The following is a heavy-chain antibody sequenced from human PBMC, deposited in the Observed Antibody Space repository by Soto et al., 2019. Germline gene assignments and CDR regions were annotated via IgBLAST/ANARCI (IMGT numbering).Heavy chain of an antibody. Sequence: QVQLVESGGGVVQPGRSLRLSCAASGFTFSSYGMHWVRQAPGKGLEWVAVISYDGSNKYYADSVKGRFTISRDNYKNTLYLQMNSLRAEDTAVYYCAKDKMPVTTVPHYFDYWGQRTLVTVSS. CDR2: ISYDGSNK. J-gene: IGHJ4*02. CDR1: GFTFSSYG. CDR3: AKDKMPVTTVPHYFDY. V-gene: IGHV3-30*18. D-gene: IGHD4-4*01.